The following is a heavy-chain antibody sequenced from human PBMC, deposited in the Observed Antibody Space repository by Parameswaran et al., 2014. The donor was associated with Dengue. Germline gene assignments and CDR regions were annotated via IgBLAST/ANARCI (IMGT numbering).Heavy chain of an antibody. Sequence: VRQMPGKGLEWVSVIYSGGSTYYADSVKGRFTISRDNSKNTLYLQMNSLRAEDTAVYYCARQQLVLGYYYYGMDVWGQGTTVTVSS. J-gene: IGHJ6*02. V-gene: IGHV3-53*01. CDR3: ARQQLVLGYYYYGMDV. D-gene: IGHD6-13*01. CDR2: IYSGGST.